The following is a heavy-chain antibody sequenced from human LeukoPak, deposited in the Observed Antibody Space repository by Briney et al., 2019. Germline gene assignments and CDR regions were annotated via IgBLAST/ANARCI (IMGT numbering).Heavy chain of an antibody. CDR3: ARVSLRNWFDP. J-gene: IGHJ5*02. D-gene: IGHD5/OR15-5a*01. V-gene: IGHV4-31*03. Sequence: SETLSLTCTVSGGSISSGGYYWSWIRQHPGKGLEWIGYIYYSGSTYYNPSLKSRVTISVDTSKNQFSLKLSSVTAAGTAVYYCARVSLRNWFDPWGQGTLVTVSS. CDR1: GGSISSGGYY. CDR2: IYYSGST.